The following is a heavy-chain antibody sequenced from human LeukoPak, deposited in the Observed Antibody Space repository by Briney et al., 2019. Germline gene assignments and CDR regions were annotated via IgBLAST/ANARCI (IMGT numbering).Heavy chain of an antibody. J-gene: IGHJ4*02. CDR2: INPSGGST. D-gene: IGHD6-13*01. Sequence: ASVKVSCKASGYTFTSYYMHWVRQAPGQGLEWMGIINPSGGSTSYAQKFQGRVTMTRDMPTSTVYMELSSLRSEDTAVYYCVRESIAAAGPGFDYWGQGTLVTVSS. V-gene: IGHV1-46*01. CDR1: GYTFTSYY. CDR3: VRESIAAAGPGFDY.